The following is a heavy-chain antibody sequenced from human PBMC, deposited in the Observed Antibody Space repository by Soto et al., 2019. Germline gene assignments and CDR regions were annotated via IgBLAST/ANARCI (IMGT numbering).Heavy chain of an antibody. CDR1: GGTFNKYT. D-gene: IGHD2-2*01. CDR2: ILPIYSTRNYA. Sequence: QVQLVQSGAEVRKPGSSVKVSCKASGGTFNKYTISWVRQAPGQGPEWMGGILPIYSTRNYANYAHKFQGSVTITVDTSTITAYMELRGLKSDDTAIYYCARGVVVVTNYYFDQWGQGTLVTVSS. J-gene: IGHJ4*02. V-gene: IGHV1-69*06. CDR3: ARGVVVVTNYYFDQ.